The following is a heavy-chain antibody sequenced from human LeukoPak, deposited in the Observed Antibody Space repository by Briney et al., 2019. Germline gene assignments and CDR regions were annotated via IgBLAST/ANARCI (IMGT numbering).Heavy chain of an antibody. D-gene: IGHD6-19*01. Sequence: SETLSLTCTVSGGSISSSPYYWGWIRQPPGKGLEWIGNIYSSGSTYYNPSLKSRVTISVDTSKNQFSLKLASVTAADTAVYCCARYSSGWYYFDYWGQGTLVTVSS. CDR1: GGSISSSPYY. V-gene: IGHV4-39*01. CDR3: ARYSSGWYYFDY. J-gene: IGHJ4*02. CDR2: IYSSGST.